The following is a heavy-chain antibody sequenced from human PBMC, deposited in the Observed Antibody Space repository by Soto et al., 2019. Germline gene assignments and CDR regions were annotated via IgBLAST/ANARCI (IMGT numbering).Heavy chain of an antibody. D-gene: IGHD3-22*01. Sequence: VGSLGLSCAGSGFTFSSYEMNWVRQAPGKGLEWVSYIGTSGSTIYYADSVKGRFTISRDNAKNSLYLQMNSLRAEDTAIYYCARVGSSGYSAFDIWGQGTMVTVS. CDR1: GFTFSSYE. V-gene: IGHV3-48*03. J-gene: IGHJ3*02. CDR2: IGTSGSTI. CDR3: ARVGSSGYSAFDI.